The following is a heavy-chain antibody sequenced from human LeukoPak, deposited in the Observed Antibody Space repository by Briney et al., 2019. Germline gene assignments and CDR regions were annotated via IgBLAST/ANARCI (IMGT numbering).Heavy chain of an antibody. Sequence: SETLSLTCTVSGGSISSYYWSWIRQPPGKGLEWIGYIYYSGSTNYNPSLKSRVTISVDRSKNQFSLKLSSVTAADTAVYYCATNQQLVRDCAFDIWGQGTMVTVSS. D-gene: IGHD6-13*01. CDR1: GGSISSYY. J-gene: IGHJ3*02. V-gene: IGHV4-59*12. CDR3: ATNQQLVRDCAFDI. CDR2: IYYSGST.